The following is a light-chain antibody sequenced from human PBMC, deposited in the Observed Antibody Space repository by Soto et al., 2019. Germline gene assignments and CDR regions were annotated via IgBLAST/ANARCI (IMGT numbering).Light chain of an antibody. CDR1: QSIGTY. V-gene: IGKV3-11*01. CDR2: ATS. J-gene: IGKJ3*01. CDR3: QQRISGPFT. Sequence: EVVLTQSPATLSLSPGEGATLSCRASQSIGTYLAWYHQKPGQAPRLLIYATSNRATGIPARFSGSGSGTDFSLAISSLWPDDFSGLYCQQRISGPFTFGPGTKV.